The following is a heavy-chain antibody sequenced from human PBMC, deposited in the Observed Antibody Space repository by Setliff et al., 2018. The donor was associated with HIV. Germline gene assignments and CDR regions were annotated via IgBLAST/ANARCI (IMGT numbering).Heavy chain of an antibody. Sequence: LRLSCAASGSTFSSYEMNWVRQAPGKGLEWISYISSSGGTIYYADSVKGRFTISRDNAKKSLYLQMNSLRDEDTAVYYCARDLWSSSLVWGQGTLVTVSS. D-gene: IGHD6-6*01. CDR2: ISSSGGTI. CDR1: GSTFSSYE. J-gene: IGHJ4*02. CDR3: ARDLWSSSLV. V-gene: IGHV3-48*03.